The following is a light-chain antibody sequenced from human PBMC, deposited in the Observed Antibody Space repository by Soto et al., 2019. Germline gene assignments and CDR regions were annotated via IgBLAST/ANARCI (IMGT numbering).Light chain of an antibody. CDR3: QQYNNWYT. Sequence: EIVMTQSPDTLSVSPGERATLSCRASQSVSSNLAWYQQKPGQAPRLLIYGASTRATAIPARFSGSGSGTEFTLTISSLQSEDSAVYYCQQYNNWYTFGQGTKLEIK. CDR2: GAS. J-gene: IGKJ2*01. CDR1: QSVSSN. V-gene: IGKV3-15*01.